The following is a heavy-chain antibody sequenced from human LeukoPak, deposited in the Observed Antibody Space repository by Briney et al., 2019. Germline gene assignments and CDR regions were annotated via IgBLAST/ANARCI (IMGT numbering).Heavy chain of an antibody. CDR2: VSRNGGV. CDR3: ARGMIAAADRDAFDI. CDR1: DDAVTTSY. J-gene: IGHJ3*02. D-gene: IGHD6-13*01. Sequence: SETLSLTCTVSDDAVTTSYWSWIRQSAGKGLEWIGRVSRNGGVLYNSSFRSRFTLSVDASNNQFSLAVSGVTAADTAVYYCARGMIAAADRDAFDIWGQGTMVTVSS. V-gene: IGHV4-4*07.